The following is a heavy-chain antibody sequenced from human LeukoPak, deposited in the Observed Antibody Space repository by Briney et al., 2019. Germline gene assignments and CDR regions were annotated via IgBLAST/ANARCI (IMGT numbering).Heavy chain of an antibody. J-gene: IGHJ4*02. CDR1: GFTVSSNY. D-gene: IGHD6-19*01. Sequence: PGGSLRLSCAASGFTVSSNYMSWVRQAPGKGLEWVSVIYSGGSTYYADSVKGRFTISRDNSKNTLYLQMNSLRAEDTAVYYCARHGDSSGWHLQTDYWGQGTLVTVSS. CDR3: ARHGDSSGWHLQTDY. CDR2: IYSGGST. V-gene: IGHV3-53*01.